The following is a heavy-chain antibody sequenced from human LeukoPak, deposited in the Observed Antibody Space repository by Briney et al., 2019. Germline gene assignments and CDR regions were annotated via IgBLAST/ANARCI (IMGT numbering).Heavy chain of an antibody. D-gene: IGHD4-17*01. CDR1: GASINTYY. V-gene: IGHV4-59*12. CDR2: IYHSGNT. J-gene: IGHJ4*02. CDR3: ARYPDYGDYSYFDY. Sequence: SETLSLTCTVSGASINTYYWSWIRQPPGKGLEWIGYIYHSGNTYYNPSLKSRVTLSVDRSENQFSLKLTSVTAADTAVYYCARYPDYGDYSYFDYWGQGNLVTVSS.